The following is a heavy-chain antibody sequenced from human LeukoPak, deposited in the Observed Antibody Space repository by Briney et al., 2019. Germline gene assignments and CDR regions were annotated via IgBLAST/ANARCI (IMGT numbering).Heavy chain of an antibody. Sequence: GGSLRLSCAASGFTFSSYAMSWVRQAPGKGLEWVSAISGSGGSTYYADSVKGRFTISRDNSKNTLYLQMNSLRAEDTAVYYCAKDPPSVFKSGSYDDFDYWGQGTLVTVSS. V-gene: IGHV3-23*01. J-gene: IGHJ4*02. D-gene: IGHD1-26*01. CDR1: GFTFSSYA. CDR2: ISGSGGST. CDR3: AKDPPSVFKSGSYDDFDY.